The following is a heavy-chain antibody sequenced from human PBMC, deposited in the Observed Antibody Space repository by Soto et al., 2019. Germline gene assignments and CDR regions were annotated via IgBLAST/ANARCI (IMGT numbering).Heavy chain of an antibody. CDR2: ISAYNCNP. CDR1: GYTFTSYG. CDR3: AREPTSFDY. V-gene: IGHV1-18*01. J-gene: IGHJ4*02. Sequence: QVQLVQSGAEVKKPGASVKVSCKASGYTFTSYGISWVRQAPGQGLERMGWISAYNCNPKYAQKLQGRVTMTTDTSTRTAYMALRSLRSDDTAVYYCAREPTSFDYWGQGTLVTVSS.